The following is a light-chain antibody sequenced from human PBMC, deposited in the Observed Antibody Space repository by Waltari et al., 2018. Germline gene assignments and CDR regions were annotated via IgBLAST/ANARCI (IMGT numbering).Light chain of an antibody. V-gene: IGLV2-8*01. CDR1: TSDVCSYNY. CDR2: EVS. CDR3: SSYAGRNNIVL. Sequence: QSALTQPPSASGSPGQSVTISCTGTTSDVCSYNYVSWYQQHPGKAPKLMIYEVSKRPSGVPDRFSGSKSGNTASLTVSGLQAEDEADYYCSSYAGRNNIVLFGGGTKLTVL. J-gene: IGLJ2*01.